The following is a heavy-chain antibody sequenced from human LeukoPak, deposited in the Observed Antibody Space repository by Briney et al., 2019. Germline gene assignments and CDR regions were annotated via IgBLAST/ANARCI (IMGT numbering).Heavy chain of an antibody. J-gene: IGHJ4*02. CDR3: ARRYNYGYNFDY. CDR2: IYYSGST. Sequence: PSETLCLTCTVSGGSISSYYWSWIRQPPGKGLEWIWYIYYSGSTNYNPSLKSRVNISLDTSKNQLSLKLSSVTAADTDVDYCARRYNYGYNFDYWGQGTLVTVS. CDR1: GGSISSYY. D-gene: IGHD5-18*01. V-gene: IGHV4-59*01.